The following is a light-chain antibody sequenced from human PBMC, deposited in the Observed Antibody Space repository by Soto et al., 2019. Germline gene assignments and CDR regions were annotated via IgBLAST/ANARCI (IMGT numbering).Light chain of an antibody. CDR1: SSDVGGYKY. CDR2: EVS. CDR3: SSYAGTNNLGV. V-gene: IGLV2-8*01. Sequence: QSARTQPPSASGSPGQSVTISCTGTSSDVGGYKYVSWYQQHPGKAPKLMIYEVSKRPSGVPDRFSASKSGNTASLTVSGLQPEDEADYYCSSYAGTNNLGVFGTGTKLTVL. J-gene: IGLJ1*01.